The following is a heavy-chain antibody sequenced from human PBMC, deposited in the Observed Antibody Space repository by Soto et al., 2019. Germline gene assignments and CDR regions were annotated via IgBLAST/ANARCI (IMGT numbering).Heavy chain of an antibody. CDR2: IYHSGKT. J-gene: IGHJ4*02. D-gene: IGHD5-12*01. V-gene: IGHV4-34*09. CDR1: GESFGGYY. CDR3: AREGGYIGSSDLDY. Sequence: SETLSLTCAVYGESFGGYYWSWIRQSPGKGLEWIGYIYHSGKTYYSPSLKSRITMSVDTSKNQFSLKLSSVTAADTAVYYCAREGGYIGSSDLDYWGQGALVTVSS.